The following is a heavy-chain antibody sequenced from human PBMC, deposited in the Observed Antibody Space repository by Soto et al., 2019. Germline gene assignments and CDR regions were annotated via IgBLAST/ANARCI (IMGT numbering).Heavy chain of an antibody. J-gene: IGHJ4*02. V-gene: IGHV1-8*01. D-gene: IGHD4-17*01. CDR3: ARGARYDYGDYDIYYFDY. CDR2: MNPNSGTT. CDR1: GYTFTSYD. Sequence: QVQLVQSGAEVKKPGASVKVSCKASGYTFTSYDINWVRQATGQGLEWMGWMNPNSGTTGYAQKFQGRVTMTRNTSISTAYMELSSLRSEDTAVYYCARGARYDYGDYDIYYFDYWGQGTLVTVSS.